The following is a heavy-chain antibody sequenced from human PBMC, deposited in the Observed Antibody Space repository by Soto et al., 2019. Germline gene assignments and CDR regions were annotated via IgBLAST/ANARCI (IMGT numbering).Heavy chain of an antibody. CDR1: GGTFGSYA. CDR3: ARVGPYCSSTSCPGGMDV. CDR2: IIPIFGTA. J-gene: IGHJ6*02. D-gene: IGHD2-2*01. Sequence: SVKVSCKASGGTFGSYAISWVRQAPGQGLEWMGGIIPIFGTANYAQKFQGRVTITADESTSTAYMELSSLRSEDTAVYYCARVGPYCSSTSCPGGMDVWGQGTTVTVSS. V-gene: IGHV1-69*13.